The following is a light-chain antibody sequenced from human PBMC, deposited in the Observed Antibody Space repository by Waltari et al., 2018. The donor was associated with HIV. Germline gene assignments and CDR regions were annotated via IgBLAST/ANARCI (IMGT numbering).Light chain of an antibody. J-gene: IGKJ1*01. CDR2: KTS. V-gene: IGKV1-5*03. CDR3: QHYNTSSPWT. Sequence: DIQMTQSPSTLSTSVGDRITITCRASQSIDTWLAWYQQKPGKAPKLLVYKTSNLQSGVPSRFSGSGSGTEFTLTISSLQPDDFATYYCQHYNTSSPWTFGQGTRVDI. CDR1: QSIDTW.